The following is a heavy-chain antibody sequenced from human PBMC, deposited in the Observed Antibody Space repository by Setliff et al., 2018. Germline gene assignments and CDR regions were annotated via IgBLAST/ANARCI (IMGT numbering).Heavy chain of an antibody. Sequence: LRLSCAASGFTFSSYAMHWVRQAPGKGLEWVAVISYDGSNKYYADSVKGRFTISRDNSKNTLYLQMNSLRAEDTAVYYCARDSGGAPFDPWGQGTLVTVSS. V-gene: IGHV3-30-3*01. J-gene: IGHJ5*02. CDR3: ARDSGGAPFDP. D-gene: IGHD2-8*02. CDR2: ISYDGSNK. CDR1: GFTFSSYA.